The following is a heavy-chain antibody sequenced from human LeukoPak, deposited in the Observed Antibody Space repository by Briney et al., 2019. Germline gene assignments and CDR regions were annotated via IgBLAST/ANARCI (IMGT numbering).Heavy chain of an antibody. D-gene: IGHD1-26*01. CDR2: IYYSGST. V-gene: IGHV4-30-4*07. Sequence: SETLSLTCAVSGGSISSGGYSWSWIRQPPGERLEWIGYIYYSGSTYYNPSLKSRVTISVDTSKNQFSLKLSSVTAADTAVYYCARDSVYSGSSLDYWGQGTLVTVSS. J-gene: IGHJ4*02. CDR3: ARDSVYSGSSLDY. CDR1: GGSISSGGYS.